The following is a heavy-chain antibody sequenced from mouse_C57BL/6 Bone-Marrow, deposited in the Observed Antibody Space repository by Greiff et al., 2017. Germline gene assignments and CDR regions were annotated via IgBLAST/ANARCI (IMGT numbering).Heavy chain of an antibody. V-gene: IGHV5-12*01. D-gene: IGHD1-1*01. CDR3: ARNGDYYGSLAY. Sequence: EVKLVESGGGLVQPGGSLKLSCAASGFSFSDYYMYWVRQTPEKRLEWVAYISNGGGSTYYPDTVKGRFPSSRDNAKNTLYLQRSRLKSEDTAMYYCARNGDYYGSLAYWGQGTLVTVSA. J-gene: IGHJ3*01. CDR1: GFSFSDYY. CDR2: ISNGGGST.